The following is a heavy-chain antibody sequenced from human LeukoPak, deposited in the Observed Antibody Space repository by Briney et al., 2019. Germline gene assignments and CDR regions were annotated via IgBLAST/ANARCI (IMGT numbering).Heavy chain of an antibody. CDR1: GYTFTSYY. Sequence: GASVKVSCKASGYTFTSYYMHWVRHAPVQGLEWRGIINPSGGSTSYAQKFQGRVTMTRDMSTSTVYMELSSLRSEDTAVYYCARVPVITMIVAPHPSDDAFDIWGQGTMVTVSS. CDR2: INPSGGST. D-gene: IGHD3-22*01. V-gene: IGHV1-46*01. CDR3: ARVPVITMIVAPHPSDDAFDI. J-gene: IGHJ3*02.